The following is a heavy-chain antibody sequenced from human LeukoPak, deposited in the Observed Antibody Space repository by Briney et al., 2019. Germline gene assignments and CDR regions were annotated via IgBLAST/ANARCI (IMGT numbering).Heavy chain of an antibody. Sequence: SETLSLTCTASGGSLSSYYWSWLRQPPGKGLGWIGYIYYSGSTNYNPSLKSRVTISVDTSKNQFSLNLSSVTAADTAVYYCARERYYYGSGSPRWYGMDVWGQGTTVTVSS. J-gene: IGHJ6*02. D-gene: IGHD3-10*01. CDR2: IYYSGST. CDR3: ARERYYYGSGSPRWYGMDV. CDR1: GGSLSSYY. V-gene: IGHV4-59*01.